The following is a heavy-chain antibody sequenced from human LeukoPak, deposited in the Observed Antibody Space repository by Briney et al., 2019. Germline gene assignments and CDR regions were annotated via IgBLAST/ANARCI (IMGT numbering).Heavy chain of an antibody. CDR2: INYYGKT. D-gene: IGHD3-16*01. V-gene: IGHV4-39*07. J-gene: IGHJ4*02. CDR1: GGSISSSSYY. Sequence: SETLSLTCTVSGGSISSSSYYWVWIRQPPGKGLEWIGSINYYGKTYYNPSVKSRVTISVDTSKNQFSLMVRSVTAADTAVYYCGRSAGFVHFDHWGQGTLVTVTP. CDR3: GRSAGFVHFDH.